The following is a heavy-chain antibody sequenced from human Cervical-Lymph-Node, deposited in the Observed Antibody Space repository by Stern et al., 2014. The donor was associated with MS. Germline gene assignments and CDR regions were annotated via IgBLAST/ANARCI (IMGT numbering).Heavy chain of an antibody. V-gene: IGHV3-30*09. CDR1: GSTFSKSA. CDR3: VRTESFYYYDGMDV. Sequence: VQLVESGGGVVPPGRSLRLSCADSGSTFSKSAMHWVRQAPGKGLEWVAVISHDGSNKQYEDSVKGRLAISRDNSRNTLSLEIYSLRAEDTAVYYCVRTESFYYYDGMDVWGHGTTVIVSS. J-gene: IGHJ6*02. CDR2: ISHDGSNK.